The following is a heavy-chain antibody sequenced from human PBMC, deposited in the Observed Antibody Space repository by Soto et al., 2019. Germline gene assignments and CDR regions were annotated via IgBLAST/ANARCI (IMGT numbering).Heavy chain of an antibody. CDR2: INHSGNT. J-gene: IGHJ6*02. CDR1: GVPFSGYY. D-gene: IGHD2-15*01. V-gene: IGHV4-34*10. CDR3: AREYCSGGSCYLFMDV. Sequence: LSLTCAVYGVPFSGYYWSWIRQSPGKGLEWIGEINHSGNTNYNPSLKSRVTMLVDTSKNQFSLSLSSVTTADTAVYYCAREYCSGGSCYLFMDVWGQGTTVTVS.